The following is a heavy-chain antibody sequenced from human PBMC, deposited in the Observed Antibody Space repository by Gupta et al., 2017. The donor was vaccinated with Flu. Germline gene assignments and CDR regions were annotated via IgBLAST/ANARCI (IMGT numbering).Heavy chain of an antibody. J-gene: IGHJ4*02. CDR3: AKTPRYDGDYDYYFDS. Sequence: QVRLVESGGTVVQPGRSVRLSCVASGFTFYTYGMAWVRQAPGKGLEWVALISFDGNNKNYEDSGKGRFTISRDNSKNTLYLQMNSLTSEDTAVYYCAKTPRYDGDYDYYFDSWGQGTLVAISS. CDR1: GFTFYTYG. D-gene: IGHD4-17*01. CDR2: ISFDGNNK. V-gene: IGHV3-30*18.